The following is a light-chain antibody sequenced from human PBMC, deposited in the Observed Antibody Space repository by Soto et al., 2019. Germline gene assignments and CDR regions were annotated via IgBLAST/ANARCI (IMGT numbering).Light chain of an antibody. CDR2: GAS. V-gene: IGKV3-20*01. Sequence: EIVLTQSPGTLSLSPGERTTLSCRASQSISSSYLAWYQQKPGQAPRLLVYGASSRATGIPDRFSGSGSGTDFTLTISRLEPEDFALYYCQQYSSTFWTLGPGTKV. CDR1: QSISSSY. J-gene: IGKJ1*01. CDR3: QQYSSTFWT.